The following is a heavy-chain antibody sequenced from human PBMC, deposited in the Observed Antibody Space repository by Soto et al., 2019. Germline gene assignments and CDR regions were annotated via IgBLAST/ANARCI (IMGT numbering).Heavy chain of an antibody. J-gene: IGHJ4*02. D-gene: IGHD5-12*01. Sequence: EVQLLESGGDLVQPGGSLRLSCAASGFTFSNYAMSWVRQAPGKGLEWVSLIRGSGGPTNYADSVKGRFTVSRDNSKNMLCLQMNSLRAEDTAVYYCVTDFRCGYDWTHDWGQGALVTVSS. CDR3: VTDFRCGYDWTHD. CDR1: GFTFSNYA. V-gene: IGHV3-23*01. CDR2: IRGSGGPT.